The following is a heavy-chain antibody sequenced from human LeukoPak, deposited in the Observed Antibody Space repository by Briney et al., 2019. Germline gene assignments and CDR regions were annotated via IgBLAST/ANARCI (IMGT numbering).Heavy chain of an antibody. V-gene: IGHV4-59*13. CDR3: ARLTVEDGGYFFHY. CDR2: IYYSGST. D-gene: IGHD5-24*01. CDR1: GGSISSYY. Sequence: SETLSLTCTVSGGSISSYYRSWIRQPPGKGLEWIGYIYYSGSTNYNPSLKSRVTTSVDTSKKQFSLKLSSVTAADTAVYYCARLTVEDGGYFFHYWGQGTLVTVSS. J-gene: IGHJ4*02.